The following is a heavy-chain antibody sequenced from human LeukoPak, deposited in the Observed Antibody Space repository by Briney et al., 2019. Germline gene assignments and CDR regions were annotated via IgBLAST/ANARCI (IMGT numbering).Heavy chain of an antibody. D-gene: IGHD5-18*01. J-gene: IGHJ4*02. CDR3: ARDGYSYGSPYFDY. V-gene: IGHV4-4*07. Sequence: PSETLSLTCSVSGVPITGFYWAWIRQPAGGGLEWLGRIYASGSANYSPSLKSRVTMSVDTSKNQVSLKLTSVTAADTAIYYCARDGYSYGSPYFDYWGQGSLVTVPS. CDR1: GVPITGFY. CDR2: IYASGSA.